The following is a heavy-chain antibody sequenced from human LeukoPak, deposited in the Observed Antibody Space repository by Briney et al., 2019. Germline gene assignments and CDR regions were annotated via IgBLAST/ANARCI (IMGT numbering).Heavy chain of an antibody. CDR1: GFTFSDYY. D-gene: IGHD4-23*01. CDR3: ARVPYGGNSYYYYYMDV. CDR2: ISSSGSTI. J-gene: IGHJ6*03. Sequence: PGGSLRLSCAASGFTFSDYYMSWIRQAPGKGLEWVSYISSSGSTIYYADSVKGRFTISRENAKNSLYLQMNSLRAEDTAVYYCARVPYGGNSYYYYYMDVWGKGTTVTVSS. V-gene: IGHV3-11*04.